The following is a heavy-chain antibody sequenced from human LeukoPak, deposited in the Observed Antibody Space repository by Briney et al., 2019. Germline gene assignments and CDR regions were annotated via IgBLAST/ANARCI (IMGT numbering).Heavy chain of an antibody. CDR2: ISSSSSSI. J-gene: IGHJ4*02. CDR1: GFTFNRYS. V-gene: IGHV3-21*01. CDR3: AREGTGSLFDF. D-gene: IGHD1-26*01. Sequence: GGSLRLSCAASGFTFNRYSVHWVRQAPGKGLEWVSFISSSSSSIDYADSVKGRFTVSRDNAKQSLYMQMNSLRGEDTAFYYCAREGTGSLFDFWGRGTLVTVSS.